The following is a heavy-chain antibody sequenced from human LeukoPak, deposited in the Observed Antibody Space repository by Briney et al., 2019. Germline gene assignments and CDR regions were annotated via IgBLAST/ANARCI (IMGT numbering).Heavy chain of an antibody. CDR1: GGSISSYY. D-gene: IGHD3-3*01. CDR2: IYYSGGT. V-gene: IGHV4-59*01. J-gene: IGHJ6*02. CDR3: ARAPRITIFGIITPGALDA. Sequence: SETLSLTCTVSGGSISSYYWSWIRQTSERGLEWIGSIYYSGGTNYNPSLRTRVTISLDTSKSQFSLKLSSVTAADTAVYYCARAPRITIFGIITPGALDAWGQGTTVTVS.